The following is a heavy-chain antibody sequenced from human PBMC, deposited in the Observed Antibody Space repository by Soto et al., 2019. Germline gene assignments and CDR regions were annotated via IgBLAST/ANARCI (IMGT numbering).Heavy chain of an antibody. Sequence: SETLSLTCTVSGGSISSYYWSWIRQPPGKGLEWIGYIYYSGSTNYNPSLKSRVTISVDTSKNQFSLKLSSVTAADTAVYYCARSHGDPFDYWGQGTLVTVSS. D-gene: IGHD4-17*01. CDR3: ARSHGDPFDY. CDR1: GGSISSYY. CDR2: IYYSGST. V-gene: IGHV4-59*08. J-gene: IGHJ4*02.